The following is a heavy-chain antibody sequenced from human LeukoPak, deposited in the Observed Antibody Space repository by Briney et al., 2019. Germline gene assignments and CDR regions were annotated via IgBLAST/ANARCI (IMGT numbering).Heavy chain of an antibody. CDR2: IVVGSGNT. CDR3: AAHDSSTWVDAFDI. Sequence: ASVKVSCKASGSTFTSSAMQWVRQARGQRLEWIGWIVVGSGNTNYAQKFQERVTITRDMSTSTAYMELSSLRSEDTAVYYCAAHDSSTWVDAFDIWGQGTMVTVSS. CDR1: GSTFTSSA. D-gene: IGHD3-22*01. J-gene: IGHJ3*02. V-gene: IGHV1-58*02.